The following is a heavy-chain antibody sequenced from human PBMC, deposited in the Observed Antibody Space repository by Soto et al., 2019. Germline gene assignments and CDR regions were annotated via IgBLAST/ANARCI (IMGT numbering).Heavy chain of an antibody. CDR3: AIDTGDYCSGSYPDS. CDR2: ISSSSSYI. J-gene: IGHJ5*01. D-gene: IGHD3-10*01. Sequence: EVQLVESGGGLVKPGGSLRLSCAASGFTFSSYSMNWVRQAPGKGLEWVSSISSSSSYIYYADSVKGRFTISRDNAKNSLYLQMNSLRAEDTAVYYCAIDTGDYCSGSYPDSWGQGTLVTVSS. V-gene: IGHV3-21*01. CDR1: GFTFSSYS.